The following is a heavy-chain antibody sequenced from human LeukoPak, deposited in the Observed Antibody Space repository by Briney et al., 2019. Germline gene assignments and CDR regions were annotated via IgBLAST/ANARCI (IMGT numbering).Heavy chain of an antibody. CDR1: GGSISSSSLY. J-gene: IGHJ4*02. CDR2: IYYSGRT. CDR3: ARDVVAAAGTWDY. V-gene: IGHV4-39*07. D-gene: IGHD6-13*01. Sequence: SETLSLTCTVSGGSISSSSLYWGWIRQPPGKGLEWIGSIYYSGRTYYNPSLKSRVTISIDTSKNQFSLKLGSVTAADTAVYYCARDVVAAAGTWDYWGQGTLVTVSS.